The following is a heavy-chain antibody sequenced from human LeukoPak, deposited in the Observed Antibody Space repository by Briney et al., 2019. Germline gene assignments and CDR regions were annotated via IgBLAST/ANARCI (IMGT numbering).Heavy chain of an antibody. J-gene: IGHJ2*01. V-gene: IGHV1-3*01. Sequence: EASVKVSCKASGYSFRNYGMHWVRQAPGQRLEWMGWINPTNEKTKYSEKFQGRVTISRDTGASTVYMELSSLRSEDTAVYYCARDHRTESDGYYFVNELWYFDLWGRGTLVTVSS. CDR2: INPTNEKT. CDR1: GYSFRNYG. D-gene: IGHD3-22*01. CDR3: ARDHRTESDGYYFVNELWYFDL.